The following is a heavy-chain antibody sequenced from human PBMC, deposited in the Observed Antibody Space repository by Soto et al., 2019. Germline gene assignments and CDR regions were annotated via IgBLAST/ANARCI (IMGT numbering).Heavy chain of an antibody. CDR1: GFTFSSYA. CDR3: AKGGSAALIAPSGRDNWFDP. V-gene: IGHV3-64D*06. CDR2: IRGNGDPP. Sequence: GGSLRLSCSASGFTFSSYAMHWVRQAPGKGLEYVSGIRGNGDPPFYADSVKGRFTISRDNSKNTLYLQMTSLRPEDTAVYYCAKGGSAALIAPSGRDNWFDPWGQGTQVTVSS. D-gene: IGHD6-13*01. J-gene: IGHJ5*02.